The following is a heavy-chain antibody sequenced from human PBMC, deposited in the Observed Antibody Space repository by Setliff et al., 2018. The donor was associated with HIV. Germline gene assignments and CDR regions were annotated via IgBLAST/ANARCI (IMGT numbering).Heavy chain of an antibody. V-gene: IGHV3-49*04. CDR2: IRSKAFGGTI. CDR3: SRGVLQFLEWSSSGDYYYYMDV. J-gene: IGHJ6*03. Sequence: GGSLRLSCTASGFTFGDYAMSWVRQAPGKGLEWVGYIRSKAFGGTIEYAASVKGRFTISRDDAKSIAYLQMNSLKTEETAVYYCSRGVLQFLEWSSSGDYYYYMDVWGKGTTVTVSS. CDR1: GFTFGDYA. D-gene: IGHD3-3*01.